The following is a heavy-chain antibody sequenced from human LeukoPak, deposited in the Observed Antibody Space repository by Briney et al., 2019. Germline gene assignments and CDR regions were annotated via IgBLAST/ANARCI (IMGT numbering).Heavy chain of an antibody. V-gene: IGHV3-23*01. Sequence: GGSLRLSCAASGFTFSSYAMSWVRQAPGKGLEWVSAISGSGGSTYYADSVKGRFTISRDNSKNTLYLQMNGLRAEDTAVYYCAKGVVVVVAANYPLYYFDYWGQGTLVTVSS. CDR2: ISGSGGST. CDR3: AKGVVVVVAANYPLYYFDY. D-gene: IGHD2-15*01. CDR1: GFTFSSYA. J-gene: IGHJ4*02.